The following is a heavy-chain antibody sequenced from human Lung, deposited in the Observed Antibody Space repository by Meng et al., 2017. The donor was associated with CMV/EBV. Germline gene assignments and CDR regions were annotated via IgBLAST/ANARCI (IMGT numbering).Heavy chain of an antibody. V-gene: IGHV4-59*01. CDR2: IYYSGST. CDR1: GGSISSYY. CDR3: ARVSGYYYYGMDV. J-gene: IGHJ6*02. D-gene: IGHD3-3*01. Sequence: SXTXSPXCTVSGGSISSYYWSWIRQPPGKGLEWIGYIYYSGSTNYNPSLKSRVTISVDTSKNQFSLKLSSVTAADTAVYYCARVSGYYYYGMDVWGQGTTVTVS.